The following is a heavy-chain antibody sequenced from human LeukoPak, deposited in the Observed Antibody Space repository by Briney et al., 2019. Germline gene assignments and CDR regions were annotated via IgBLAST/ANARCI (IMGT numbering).Heavy chain of an antibody. Sequence: SETLSLTCTVSGGSISSSSYYWGWIRQPPGKGLEWTGNIYYSGRTYYNPSLKSRVTISVDTSKNQFSLKLSSVTAADTAVYYCASGLGWFDPWGQGTLVTVSS. CDR3: ASGLGWFDP. CDR2: IYYSGRT. J-gene: IGHJ5*02. CDR1: GGSISSSSYY. V-gene: IGHV4-39*07. D-gene: IGHD3/OR15-3a*01.